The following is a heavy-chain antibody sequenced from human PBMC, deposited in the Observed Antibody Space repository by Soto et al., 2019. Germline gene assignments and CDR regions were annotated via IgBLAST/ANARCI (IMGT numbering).Heavy chain of an antibody. CDR1: GGSFSGYY. CDR2: INHSGST. D-gene: IGHD6-19*01. CDR3: ASLKAVAVPNYLDY. J-gene: IGHJ4*02. Sequence: SETLSLTCAVYGGSFSGYYWSWIRQPPGKGLEWIGEINHSGSTNYNPSLKSRVTISVDTSKNQFSLKLSSVTAADTAVYYCASLKAVAVPNYLDYWGQGTLVTVSS. V-gene: IGHV4-34*01.